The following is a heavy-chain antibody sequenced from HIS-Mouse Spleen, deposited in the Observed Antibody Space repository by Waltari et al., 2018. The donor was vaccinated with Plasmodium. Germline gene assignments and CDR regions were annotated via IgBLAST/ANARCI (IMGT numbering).Heavy chain of an antibody. D-gene: IGHD6-6*01. CDR2: IYSGGST. CDR3: ARGMKSSSSAFDI. V-gene: IGHV3-53*01. J-gene: IGHJ3*02. CDR1: GFTAGSNY. Sequence: EVQLVESGGGLIQPGGSLRLSCAAPGFTAGSNYLSGVRQGPGKGLGWVSVIYSGGSTYYADSVKGRFTISRDNSKNTLYLQMNSLRAEDTAVYYCARGMKSSSSAFDIWGQGTMVTVSS.